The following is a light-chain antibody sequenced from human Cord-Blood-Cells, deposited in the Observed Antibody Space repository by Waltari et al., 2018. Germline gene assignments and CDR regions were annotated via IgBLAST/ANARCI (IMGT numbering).Light chain of an antibody. V-gene: IGLV2-14*01. CDR1: SSDVGGYNY. CDR2: DGS. CDR3: SSYTSSSTLV. J-gene: IGLJ2*01. Sequence: QSALTQPASVSGSPGQSITISCTGTSSDVGGYNYVSWYQQHPGKAPKLMNYDGSKRPSGVSNRFSGSKSGNTASLTISGLQAEDEADYYCSSYTSSSTLVFGGGTKLTVL.